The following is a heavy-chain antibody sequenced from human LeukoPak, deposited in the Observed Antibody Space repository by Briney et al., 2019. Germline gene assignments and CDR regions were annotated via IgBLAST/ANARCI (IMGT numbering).Heavy chain of an antibody. Sequence: GGSLRLSCAASGFTFSSYWMSWDRQAPGKGREWVANIKEDESEKNYVGSVKGRFTISRDNAKNSLYLQMNSLRAEDTAVYYCARGGGRHVEYWGQGNLVTVSS. CDR1: GFTFSSYW. V-gene: IGHV3-7*05. CDR2: IKEDESEK. J-gene: IGHJ4*02. D-gene: IGHD2/OR15-2a*01. CDR3: ARGGGRHVEY.